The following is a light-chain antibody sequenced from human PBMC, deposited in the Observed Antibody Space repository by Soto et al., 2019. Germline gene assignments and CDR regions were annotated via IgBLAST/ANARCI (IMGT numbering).Light chain of an antibody. Sequence: DIQMTQSPSSLSASVGDRVSITCRASQTISNYLNWYQQTPGKAPKVLIYAASSLQSGVPSRFGGSGSGTDFTLTISSLQPEDFATYYCQQTYNTPRTFGQGTKVEIK. CDR2: AAS. CDR3: QQTYNTPRT. CDR1: QTISNY. V-gene: IGKV1-39*01. J-gene: IGKJ1*01.